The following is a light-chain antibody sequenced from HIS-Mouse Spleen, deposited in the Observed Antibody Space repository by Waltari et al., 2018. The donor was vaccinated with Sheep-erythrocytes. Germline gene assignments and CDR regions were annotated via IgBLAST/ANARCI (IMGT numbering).Light chain of an antibody. V-gene: IGLV2-14*03. CDR2: DVS. J-gene: IGLJ2*01. Sequence: QSALTQPASVSGSPGQSITLSCTGTSSDVGGYNHVSCYQQHPGKAPKLMIYDVSNRPSGVSNRFSGSKSGNTASLTISGLQAEDEADYYCSSYTSSSTVVFGGGTKLTVL. CDR3: SSYTSSSTVV. CDR1: SSDVGGYNH.